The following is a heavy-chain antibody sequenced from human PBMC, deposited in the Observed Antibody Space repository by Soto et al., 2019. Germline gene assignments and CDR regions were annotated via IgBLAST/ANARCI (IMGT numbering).Heavy chain of an antibody. CDR1: RFVFSNYW. D-gene: IGHD2-2*02. CDR3: AAIDHGSES. CDR2: INQDGSGR. Sequence: GGSLRLSCASSRFVFSNYWMSWVRRAPGKGLEWLANINQDGSGRYHADSVKGRFTISRDNAENSLYLQMNGLRVEDTAVYYCAAIDHGSESWGQGTLVTVSS. J-gene: IGHJ5*02. V-gene: IGHV3-7*01.